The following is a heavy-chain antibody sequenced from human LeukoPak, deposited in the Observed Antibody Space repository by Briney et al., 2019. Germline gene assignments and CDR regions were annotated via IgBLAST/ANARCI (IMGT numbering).Heavy chain of an antibody. D-gene: IGHD3-10*01. CDR1: GDSISGSGYS. J-gene: IGHJ4*02. CDR2: FFHGGGT. V-gene: IGHV4-30-2*01. CDR3: ATGAWFSPSFFAK. Sequence: SETLSLTCAVSGDSISGSGYSWSWLRQAPGRGLEWIGFFFHGGGTYYNPSLQSRVTISIDKSKNHVSLQLRSVTAADTAVYFCATGAWFSPSFFAKRGPGTLVTVSS.